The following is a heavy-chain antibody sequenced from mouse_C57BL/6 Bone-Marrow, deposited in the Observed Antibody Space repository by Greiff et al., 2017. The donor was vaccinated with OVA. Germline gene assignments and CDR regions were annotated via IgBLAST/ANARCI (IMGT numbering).Heavy chain of an antibody. Sequence: ESGPGLVKPSQSLSLTCSVTGYSIPSGYYWNWIRQFPGNKLEWMGYISYDGSNNYNPSLKNRISITRDTSKNQFFLKLNSVTTEDTATYYCARGRDGYPFAYWGQGTLVTVSA. J-gene: IGHJ3*01. CDR1: GYSIPSGYY. CDR2: ISYDGSN. CDR3: ARGRDGYPFAY. V-gene: IGHV3-6*01. D-gene: IGHD2-3*01.